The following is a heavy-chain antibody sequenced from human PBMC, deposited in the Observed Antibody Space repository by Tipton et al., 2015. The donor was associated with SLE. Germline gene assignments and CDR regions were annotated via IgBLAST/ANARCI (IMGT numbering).Heavy chain of an antibody. CDR3: ARDSPGGDFDY. D-gene: IGHD1-26*01. V-gene: IGHV4-34*01. J-gene: IGHJ4*02. CDR2: INHSGST. Sequence: LRLSCAASGFTVSSNYMSWVRQAPGKGLEWIGEINHSGSTNYNPSLKSRVTISVDTSKNQFSLKLSSVTAADTAVYYCARDSPGGDFDYWGQGTLVTVSS. CDR1: GFTVSSNY.